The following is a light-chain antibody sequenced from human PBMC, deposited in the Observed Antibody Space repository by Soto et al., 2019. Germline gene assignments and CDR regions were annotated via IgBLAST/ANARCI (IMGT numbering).Light chain of an antibody. CDR3: SSYASSTTPYA. J-gene: IGLJ1*01. CDR2: EGS. V-gene: IGLV2-14*02. Sequence: QSALTQPASVSGSPGQSITISCTGTSSDVGSYNLVSWYQQHPGKAPKLMIYEGSKRPSGVSNRFSGSKSGNTASLTISGLQAEVEADYYCSSYASSTTPYAFGTGRKVTVL. CDR1: SSDVGSYNL.